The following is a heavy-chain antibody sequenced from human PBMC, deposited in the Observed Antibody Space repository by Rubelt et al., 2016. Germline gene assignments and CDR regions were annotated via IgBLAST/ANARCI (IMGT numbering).Heavy chain of an antibody. Sequence: QVQLVQSGAEVKKPGASVKVSCKASGYTFTSYAMHWVRQAPGQRLEWMGWINAGNGNTKCSQKFQGRVTITRDTSASTAYMELSSLRSEDTAVYYCARGYCSGGSCCYFDYWGQGTLVTVSS. D-gene: IGHD2-15*01. CDR1: GYTFTSYA. CDR3: ARGYCSGGSCCYFDY. V-gene: IGHV1-3*01. J-gene: IGHJ4*02. CDR2: INAGNGNT.